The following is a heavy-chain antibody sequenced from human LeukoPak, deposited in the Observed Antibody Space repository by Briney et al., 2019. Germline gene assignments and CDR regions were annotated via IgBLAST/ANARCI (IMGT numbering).Heavy chain of an antibody. CDR1: GFTFSSYA. V-gene: IGHV3-30*04. D-gene: IGHD5-18*01. CDR2: ISYDGSNK. Sequence: GGSLRLSCAASGFTFSSYAMHWVRQAPGKGLEWVAVISYDGSNKYYADSVKGRFTISRDNSRNTLYLQMNSLRAEDTAVYYCAKDHLTTWIQLWYPWYFDYWGQGTLVTVSS. CDR3: AKDHLTTWIQLWYPWYFDY. J-gene: IGHJ4*02.